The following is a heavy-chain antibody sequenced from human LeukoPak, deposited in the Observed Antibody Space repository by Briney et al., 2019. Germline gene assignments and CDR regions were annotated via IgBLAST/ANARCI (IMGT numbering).Heavy chain of an antibody. D-gene: IGHD2/OR15-2a*01. V-gene: IGHV3-7*02. CDR2: INQGGSEK. J-gene: IGHJ4*02. Sequence: GGSLRLSCAASGFTFSTYWMSWVRQAPGKGLEWVANINQGGSEKYYVDSVKGRFTISRDNAKNTLFLQMNSLRAEDTAVFYCTSNIIGLQNYWGQGTLVTVSS. CDR1: GFTFSTYW. CDR3: TSNIIGLQNY.